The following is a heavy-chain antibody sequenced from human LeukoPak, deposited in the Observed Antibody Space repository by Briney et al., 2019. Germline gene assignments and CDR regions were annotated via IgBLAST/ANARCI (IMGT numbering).Heavy chain of an antibody. CDR1: GSSISSGGYY. J-gene: IGHJ4*02. CDR3: AREQPGSGSWYFDY. CDR2: IYHSGST. V-gene: IGHV4-30-2*01. D-gene: IGHD3-10*01. Sequence: ASQTLSLTCTVSGSSISSGGYYWSWIRQPPGKGLEWIGYIYHSGSTYYNPSLKSRVTISVDRSKNQFSLKLSSVTAADTAVYYCAREQPGSGSWYFDYWGQGTLVTVSS.